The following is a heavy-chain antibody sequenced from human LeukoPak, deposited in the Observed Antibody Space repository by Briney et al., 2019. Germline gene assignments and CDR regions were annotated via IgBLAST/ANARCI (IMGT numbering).Heavy chain of an antibody. V-gene: IGHV3-11*06. Sequence: GGSLRLSCTTSGFTFSDYYMSWIRQAPGKGLEWVSSISSSSSYIYYADSVKGRFTISRDNAKNSLYLQMNSLRAEDTAVYYCARALAVAVPYWGQGTLVTVSS. CDR1: GFTFSDYY. J-gene: IGHJ4*02. CDR3: ARALAVAVPY. CDR2: ISSSSSYI. D-gene: IGHD6-19*01.